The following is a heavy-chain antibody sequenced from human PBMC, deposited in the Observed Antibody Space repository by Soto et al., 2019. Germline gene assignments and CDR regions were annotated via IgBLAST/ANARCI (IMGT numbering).Heavy chain of an antibody. D-gene: IGHD3-16*01. J-gene: IGHJ4*02. V-gene: IGHV1-24*01. Sequence: AAVNVSFKVSGYTLTELSMNLVLQGRGKGLEWMGGCDPEDGETIYAQKFQGRVTMTEDTSKDTAYMELSSLRSEDTDVYYCATQTTYYDYIWTDYWGQGTLVTVSS. CDR1: GYTLTELS. CDR3: ATQTTYYDYIWTDY. CDR2: CDPEDGET.